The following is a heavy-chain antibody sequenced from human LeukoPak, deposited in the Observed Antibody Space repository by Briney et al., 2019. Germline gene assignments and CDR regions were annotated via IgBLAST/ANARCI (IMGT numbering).Heavy chain of an antibody. Sequence: GSLRLSCAASGFTFSSYEMNWVRQAPGKGLEWVSYISSSGSTIYYADSVKGRFTISRDNAENSLCLQMNSLRAEDTALYYCAKDRSTGNYWFFDLWGQGTLVTVSS. CDR3: AKDRSTGNYWFFDL. D-gene: IGHD1-26*01. CDR1: GFTFSSYE. V-gene: IGHV3-48*03. J-gene: IGHJ4*02. CDR2: ISSSGSTI.